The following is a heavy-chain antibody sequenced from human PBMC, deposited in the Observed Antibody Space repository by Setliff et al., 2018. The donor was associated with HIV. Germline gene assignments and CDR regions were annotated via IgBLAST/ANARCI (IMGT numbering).Heavy chain of an antibody. CDR2: VSQSGST. D-gene: IGHD3-16*01. CDR3: ARVPLAGANWFDP. V-gene: IGHV4-39*01. CDR1: GVSINRTDHY. J-gene: IGHJ5*02. Sequence: PSETLSLTCSVSGVSINRTDHYWGWIRQSPGKRLEWIGSVSQSGSTYYNPPLTSRITISVDRSKNLFSLKLISVTAADQGVYYCARVPLAGANWFDPWGLGTLVTVSS.